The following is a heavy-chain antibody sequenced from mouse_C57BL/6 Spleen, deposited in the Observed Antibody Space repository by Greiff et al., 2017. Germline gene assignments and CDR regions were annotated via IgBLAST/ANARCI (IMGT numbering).Heavy chain of an antibody. CDR2: ISYSGST. CDR1: GYSITSGYD. J-gene: IGHJ1*03. V-gene: IGHV3-1*01. Sequence: EVKLLESGPGMVKPSQSLSLTCTVTGYSITSGYDWHWIRHFPGNKLEWMGYISYSGSTNYNPSLKSRLSITHDTSKNHFFLKLNSVTTEDTATYYWARDQIYYYGSSYDWYFDVWGTGTTVTVSS. CDR3: ARDQIYYYGSSYDWYFDV. D-gene: IGHD1-1*01.